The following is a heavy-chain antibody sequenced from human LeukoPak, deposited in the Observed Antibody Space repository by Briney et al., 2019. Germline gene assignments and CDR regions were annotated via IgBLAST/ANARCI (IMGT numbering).Heavy chain of an antibody. V-gene: IGHV3-30*14. CDR1: GFTFSSYA. CDR2: VSYDGTIK. J-gene: IGHJ6*03. Sequence: GGSLRLSCAASGFTFSSYAMHWVRHAPGKGLEWLAVVSYDGTIKYYADSMKGRFIISRDNSKNTLYLQMNSLKAEDTAVYYCAREGSTYCGGDCYLPYYYYMDVWGKGTTVTISS. D-gene: IGHD2-21*02. CDR3: AREGSTYCGGDCYLPYYYYMDV.